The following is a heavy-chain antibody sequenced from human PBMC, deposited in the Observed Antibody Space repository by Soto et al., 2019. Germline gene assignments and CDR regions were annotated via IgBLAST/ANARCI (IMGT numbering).Heavy chain of an antibody. D-gene: IGHD5-12*01. J-gene: IGHJ4*02. CDR1: GFTFSSYA. Sequence: PVGSLRLSCPASGFTFSSYAMHWVRQAPGKGLEYVSGVRGNGDPPFYADSVKGRFTISRDNSKNTLYLQMSGLSADDTAVYYCVKSRGGNNFDFFDWGQGALVTVSS. CDR3: VKSRGGNNFDFFD. CDR2: VRGNGDPP. V-gene: IGHV3-64D*06.